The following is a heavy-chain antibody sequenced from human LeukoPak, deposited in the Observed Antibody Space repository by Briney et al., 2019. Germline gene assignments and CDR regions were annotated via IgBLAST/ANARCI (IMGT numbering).Heavy chain of an antibody. J-gene: IGHJ4*02. CDR1: GFTVSSNY. D-gene: IGHD6-13*01. CDR2: IYSGGST. CDR3: AKEGIAAAGFDY. Sequence: GGSLRLSCAASGFTVSSNYMSWVRQAPGKGLEWVSVIYSGGSTYYADSVKGRFTISRDNSKNTLYLQMNSLRAEDTAVYYCAKEGIAAAGFDYWGQGTLVTVSS. V-gene: IGHV3-53*01.